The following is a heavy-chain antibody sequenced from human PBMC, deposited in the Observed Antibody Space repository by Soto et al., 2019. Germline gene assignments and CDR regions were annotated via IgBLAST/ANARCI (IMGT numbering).Heavy chain of an antibody. V-gene: IGHV3-30*18. CDR1: GFTFSSYG. CDR2: ISYDGSNK. Sequence: PGGSLRLSCAASGFTFSSYGMHWVRQAPGKGLEWVAVISYDGSNKYYADSVKGRFTISRDNSKNTLYLQMNRLRAEDTAVYYCAKAADGAPFDYWGQGTLVTVSS. J-gene: IGHJ4*02. CDR3: AKAADGAPFDY. D-gene: IGHD6-13*01.